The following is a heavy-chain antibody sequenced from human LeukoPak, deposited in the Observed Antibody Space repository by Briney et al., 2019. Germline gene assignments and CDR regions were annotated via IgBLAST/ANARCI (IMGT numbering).Heavy chain of an antibody. CDR3: AKGTGDTAYYFDF. J-gene: IGHJ4*02. CDR1: GFTFSSYA. D-gene: IGHD7-27*01. V-gene: IGHV3-23*01. CDR2: IRVSGST. Sequence: PGGSLRLSCTTSGFTFSSYALSCVRQAPGKGLEWGSGIRVSGSTYYPDSVTGRFTISRENSENTLYLQMSGLRAEDTAIYYCAKGTGDTAYYFDFWGQGVLVTV.